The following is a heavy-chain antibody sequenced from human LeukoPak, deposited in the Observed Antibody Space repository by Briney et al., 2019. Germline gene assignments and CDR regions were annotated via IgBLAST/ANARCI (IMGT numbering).Heavy chain of an antibody. CDR1: GYTFTGYY. D-gene: IGHD5-18*01. J-gene: IGHJ4*02. Sequence: ASVKVSCKASGYTFTGYYMHWVRQAPGQGLEWMGWINPNSGGTNYAQKFQGRVTRTRDTSISTAYMELSRLRSDDTAVYYCARDHYTGYSYGFDYWGQGTLVTVSS. CDR2: INPNSGGT. V-gene: IGHV1-2*02. CDR3: ARDHYTGYSYGFDY.